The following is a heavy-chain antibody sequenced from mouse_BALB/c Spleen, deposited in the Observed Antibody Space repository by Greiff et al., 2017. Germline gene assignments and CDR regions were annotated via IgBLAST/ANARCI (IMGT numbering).Heavy chain of an antibody. D-gene: IGHD3-1*01. V-gene: IGHV5-4*02. CDR2: ISDGGSYT. J-gene: IGHJ3*01. CDR1: GFTFSDYY. CDR3: ARERAGIAY. Sequence: EVQGVESGGGLVKPGGSLKLSCAASGFTFSDYYMYWVRQTPEKRLEWVATISDGGSYTYYPDSVKGRFTISRDNAKNNLYLQMSSLKSEDTAMYYCARERAGIAYWGQGTLVTVSA.